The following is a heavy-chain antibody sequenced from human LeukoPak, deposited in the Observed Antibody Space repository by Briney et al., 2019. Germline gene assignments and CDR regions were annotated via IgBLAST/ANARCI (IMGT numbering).Heavy chain of an antibody. CDR1: GFTFGDYG. V-gene: IGHV3-7*01. D-gene: IGHD2-21*01. CDR2: IKQDGSEK. Sequence: GGSLRLSCAASGFTFGDYGMSWVRQAPGKGLEWVANIKQDGSEKYYVDSVKGRFTISRDNAKNSVYLQMNSLRAEDTAVYYCARDNRGSRLFPRNYYYYYMDVWGKGTTVTVSS. J-gene: IGHJ6*03. CDR3: ARDNRGSRLFPRNYYYYYMDV.